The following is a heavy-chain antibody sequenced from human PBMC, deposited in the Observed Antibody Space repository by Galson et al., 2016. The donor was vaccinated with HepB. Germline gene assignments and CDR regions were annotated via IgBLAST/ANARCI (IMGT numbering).Heavy chain of an antibody. Sequence: SVKVSCKASGYAFSSFDINWVRRATGQGLEWVGRMNPNSVKTVYAQKFQGRVTMTRDTPITTAYLDLSSLRSDDTAVYYCARAVYGGSFDFWGQGTVVTVSS. CDR1: GYAFSSFD. V-gene: IGHV1-8*01. CDR2: MNPNSVKT. J-gene: IGHJ3*01. D-gene: IGHD4-23*01. CDR3: ARAVYGGSFDF.